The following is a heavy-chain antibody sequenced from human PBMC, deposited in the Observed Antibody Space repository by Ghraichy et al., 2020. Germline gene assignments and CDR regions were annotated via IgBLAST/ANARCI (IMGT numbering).Heavy chain of an antibody. J-gene: IGHJ5*02. D-gene: IGHD6-25*01. V-gene: IGHV4-61*01. CDR2: IYTTGST. Sequence: SETLSLTCSVSGGSVSSGTYYWTWIRQPPGKALEWIGYIYTTGSTDYNPSLKSRLTVSLDTSKNQFSLKLRSVTAADTAVYFCARDLRGYVHPYNYFDPWGQVTLVTVSS. CDR1: GGSVSSGTYY. CDR3: ARDLRGYVHPYNYFDP.